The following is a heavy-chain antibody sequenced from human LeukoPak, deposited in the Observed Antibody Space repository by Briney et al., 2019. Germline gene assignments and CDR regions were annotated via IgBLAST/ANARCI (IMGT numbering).Heavy chain of an antibody. CDR1: GGSFSGYY. Sequence: SETLSLTCAVYGGSFSGYYWSWIRQPPGKGLEWIGEINHSGSTNYNPSLKSRVTISVDTSKNQFSLKLSSVTAADTAVYYCARGQSRRAGRYYFDYWGQGTLVTVSS. V-gene: IGHV4-34*01. CDR3: ARGQSRRAGRYYFDY. D-gene: IGHD6-13*01. CDR2: INHSGST. J-gene: IGHJ4*02.